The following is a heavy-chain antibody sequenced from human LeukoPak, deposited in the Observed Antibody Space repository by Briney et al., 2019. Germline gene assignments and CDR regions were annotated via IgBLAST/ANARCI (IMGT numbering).Heavy chain of an antibody. CDR2: VNPNSGAT. CDR3: ARDLGRELLRDSTWDYFDY. V-gene: IGHV1-2*02. D-gene: IGHD1-26*01. J-gene: IGHJ4*02. Sequence: ASVKVSCKASGYIFTGYYMHWVRQAPGQGLEWMGWVNPNSGATNYAQKFQGRVTMTRDTSISTAYMELSRLRSDDTAVYYCARDLGRELLRDSTWDYFDYWGQGTLVTVSS. CDR1: GYIFTGYY.